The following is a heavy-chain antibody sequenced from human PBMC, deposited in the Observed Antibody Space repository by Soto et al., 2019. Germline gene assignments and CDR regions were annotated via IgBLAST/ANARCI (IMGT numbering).Heavy chain of an antibody. J-gene: IGHJ4*02. V-gene: IGHV1-69*12. D-gene: IGHD2-21*02. CDR2: IIPIFGTA. CDR1: GGTFSSYA. CDR3: ARAIAYCGGDCYRYFDY. Sequence: QVQLVQSGAEVKKPGSSVKVSCKASGGTFSSYAISWVRQAPGQGLEWMGGIIPIFGTANYAQKFQGSVTITADESTSTAYMELSSLRSEDTAVYYCARAIAYCGGDCYRYFDYWGQGTLVTVSS.